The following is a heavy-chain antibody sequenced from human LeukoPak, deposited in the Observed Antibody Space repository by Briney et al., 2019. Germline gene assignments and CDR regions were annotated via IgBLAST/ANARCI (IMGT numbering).Heavy chain of an antibody. CDR2: INHSGST. J-gene: IGHJ2*01. V-gene: IGHV4-34*01. CDR3: ARGTGTFDL. CDR1: GGSFSSYY. Sequence: SETLSLTCAVYGGSFSSYYWSWIRQPPGKGLEWIGEINHSGSTNYNPSLKSRVTISVDTSKNQFSLKLSSVTAADTAVYYCARGTGTFDLWGRGTLVTVSS. D-gene: IGHD1-1*01.